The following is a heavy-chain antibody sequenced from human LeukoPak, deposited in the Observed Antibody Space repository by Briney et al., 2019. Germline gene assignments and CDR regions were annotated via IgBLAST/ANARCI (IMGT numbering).Heavy chain of an antibody. D-gene: IGHD3-22*01. CDR1: GFTVSSHY. Sequence: PGGSLRLSCAASGFTVSSHYMSWVRQAPGKGLEWVSVIYSGGSTYYADSVKGRFTISRDNSKNTLYLQMNSLRAEDTAVYYCARDPTYDSSGYPFDYWGQGTLVTVSS. J-gene: IGHJ4*02. V-gene: IGHV3-66*02. CDR3: ARDPTYDSSGYPFDY. CDR2: IYSGGST.